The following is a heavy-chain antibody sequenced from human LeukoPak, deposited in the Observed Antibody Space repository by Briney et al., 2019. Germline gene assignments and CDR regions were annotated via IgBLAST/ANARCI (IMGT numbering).Heavy chain of an antibody. Sequence: SETLSLTCTVSGESISGFYWNWIRQPPGKGLEWIGYIYYSGSTNYNPSLKSRVTISVDTSKNQFSLKLSSVTAADTAVYYCARCGGGSCLYYFDYWGQGTLVTVSS. CDR3: ARCGGGSCLYYFDY. CDR2: IYYSGST. CDR1: GESISGFY. D-gene: IGHD2-15*01. V-gene: IGHV4-59*08. J-gene: IGHJ4*02.